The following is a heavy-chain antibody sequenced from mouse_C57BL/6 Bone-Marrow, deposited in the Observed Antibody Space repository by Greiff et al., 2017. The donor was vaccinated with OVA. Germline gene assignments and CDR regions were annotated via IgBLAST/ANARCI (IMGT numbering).Heavy chain of an antibody. CDR1: GFNIKDDY. D-gene: IGHD1-1*01. Sequence: VQLQQSGAELVRPGASVKLSCTASGFNIKDDYMHWVKQRPEQGLEWIGWIDPENGDTEYASKFQGKATITADKSSNTAYLQLSSRTSEDTAVYYCTTGSLYYGSSFAYWGQGTLVTVSA. V-gene: IGHV14-4*01. J-gene: IGHJ3*01. CDR2: IDPENGDT. CDR3: TTGSLYYGSSFAY.